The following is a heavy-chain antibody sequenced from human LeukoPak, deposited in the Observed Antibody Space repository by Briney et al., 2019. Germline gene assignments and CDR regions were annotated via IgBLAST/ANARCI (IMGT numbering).Heavy chain of an antibody. CDR1: GGSFSGCY. V-gene: IGHV4-34*01. CDR2: INHSGST. J-gene: IGHJ4*02. Sequence: SETLSLTCAVYGGSFSGCYWSWIRQPPGKGLEWIGEINHSGSTNYNPSLKSRVTISVDTSKNQFSLKLSSVTAADTAVYYCARVQYYDFWSGYPYPHFDYWGQGTLVTVSS. D-gene: IGHD3-3*01. CDR3: ARVQYYDFWSGYPYPHFDY.